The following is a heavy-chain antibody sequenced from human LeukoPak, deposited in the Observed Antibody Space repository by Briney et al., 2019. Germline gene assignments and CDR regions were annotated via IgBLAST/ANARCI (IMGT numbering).Heavy chain of an antibody. CDR1: GFTFSSYS. D-gene: IGHD1-26*01. CDR3: ARDAPSGSYYRAADY. CDR2: ISSSSSYI. Sequence: GGSLRLSCAASGFTFSSYSMNWVRQAPGKGLEWVSSISSSSSYIYYADSVKGRFTISRDNAKNSLYLQMNSLRAEDTAVYYRARDAPSGSYYRAADYWGQGTLVTVSS. V-gene: IGHV3-21*01. J-gene: IGHJ4*02.